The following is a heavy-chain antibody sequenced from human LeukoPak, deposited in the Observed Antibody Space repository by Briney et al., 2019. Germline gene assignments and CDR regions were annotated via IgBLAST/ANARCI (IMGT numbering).Heavy chain of an antibody. CDR2: ISGDGGRK. CDR1: GFTFNNYA. V-gene: IGHV3-43*02. CDR3: AKGAGYNNGDASDI. J-gene: IGHJ3*02. Sequence: GGSLRLSCAASGFTFNNYAMHWVRQGPGKGLEWVSLISGDGGRKYYADSMKGRFTISRDNSKNSLYLQMDSLRTEDTALYYCAKGAGYNNGDASDIWGLGTMVTVSS. D-gene: IGHD5-24*01.